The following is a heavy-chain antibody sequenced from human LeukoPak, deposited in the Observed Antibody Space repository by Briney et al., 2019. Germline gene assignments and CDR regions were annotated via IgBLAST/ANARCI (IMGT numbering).Heavy chain of an antibody. CDR2: ISYDGSNK. CDR3: ARANWAGIEAPATDY. Sequence: PGRSLRLSCAASGFTFSSYVMHWVRQAPAKVLEWVAVISYDGSNKYYADSVKGRFTISRDNSKNTLYLQMNSLRAEDTAVYFCARANWAGIEAPATDYWGQGTLVTVSS. D-gene: IGHD2-15*01. V-gene: IGHV3-30-3*01. J-gene: IGHJ4*02. CDR1: GFTFSSYV.